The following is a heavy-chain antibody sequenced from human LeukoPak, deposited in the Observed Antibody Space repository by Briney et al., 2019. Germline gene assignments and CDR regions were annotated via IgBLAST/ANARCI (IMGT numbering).Heavy chain of an antibody. CDR3: ARGNYYDSSGARPYYYMDV. D-gene: IGHD3-22*01. CDR1: GFTFDDDG. Sequence: GGSLRLSCAASGFTFDDDGMSWVRQVPGKGLEWVSGINWNGDRTDYADSVRGRFTISRDNAKNFLYLRMNSLRAEDTALYNCARGNYYDSSGARPYYYMDVWGKGTTVTVSS. J-gene: IGHJ6*03. V-gene: IGHV3-20*01. CDR2: INWNGDRT.